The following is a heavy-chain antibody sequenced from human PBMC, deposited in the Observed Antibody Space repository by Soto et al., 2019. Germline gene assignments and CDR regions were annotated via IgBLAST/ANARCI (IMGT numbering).Heavy chain of an antibody. CDR1: GGSISSYY. CDR2: IYYNGNT. Sequence: SETLSLTCTVSGGSISSYYWSWIRQPPGKGLEWIGYIYYNGNTNYNSSLKSRVAISVDTSKNQFSLKLSSVTAADTAVYYCARDVGWFDPWGAGTLVTV. V-gene: IGHV4-59*01. J-gene: IGHJ5*02. CDR3: ARDVGWFDP.